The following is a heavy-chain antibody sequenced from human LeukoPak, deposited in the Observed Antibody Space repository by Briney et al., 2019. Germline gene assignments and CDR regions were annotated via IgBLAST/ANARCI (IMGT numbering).Heavy chain of an antibody. J-gene: IGHJ4*02. D-gene: IGHD3-10*01. V-gene: IGHV4-59*12. CDR3: AGDYGSGSYRFDY. CDR2: IYYSGRT. CDR1: GGSFSGYS. Sequence: PSETLSLTCAVYGGSFSGYSWSWVRQPPGRGLEWIGYIYYSGRTTYNPSLKSRVTISLDTSNNQFSLKLSSVTAADTAVYYCAGDYGSGSYRFDYWGQGTLVTVSS.